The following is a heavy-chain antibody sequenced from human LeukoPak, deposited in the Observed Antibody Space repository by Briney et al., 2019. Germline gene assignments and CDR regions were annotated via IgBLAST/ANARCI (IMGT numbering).Heavy chain of an antibody. CDR2: ISGSGGST. CDR3: AKVHTSDYGDYEGV. Sequence: GRSLRLSCAASGFTFSSYAMSWVRQAPGKGLEWVSAISGSGGSTYYADSVKGRFTISRDNSKNTLYLQMNSLRAEDTAVYYCAKVHTSDYGDYEGVWGQGTLVTVSS. D-gene: IGHD4-17*01. V-gene: IGHV3-23*01. J-gene: IGHJ4*02. CDR1: GFTFSSYA.